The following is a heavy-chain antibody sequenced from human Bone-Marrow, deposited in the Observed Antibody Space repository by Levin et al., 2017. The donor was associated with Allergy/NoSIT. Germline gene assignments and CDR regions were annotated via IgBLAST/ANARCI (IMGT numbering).Heavy chain of an antibody. Sequence: GESLKISCVASGYGFTSYDINWVRQATGEGLEYMGWMNPNSGNTGYAQKFQGRVTLTRDTSINTAYMELSGLRSEDTAVYYCARGCEGDHYGTGDYWGQGTPVTVSS. CDR2: MNPNSGNT. CDR1: GYGFTSYD. V-gene: IGHV1-8*01. J-gene: IGHJ4*02. CDR3: ARGCEGDHYGTGDY. D-gene: IGHD3-10*01.